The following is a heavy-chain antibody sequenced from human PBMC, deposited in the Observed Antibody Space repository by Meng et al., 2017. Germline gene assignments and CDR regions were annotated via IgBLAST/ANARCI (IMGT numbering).Heavy chain of an antibody. V-gene: IGHV1-46*01. Sequence: ASVTVSCKASGYTFTSYYMHWVRQAPGHRLEWMGIINPSGGSTSYAQKFQGRVTMTRDTSTSTVYMELSSLRSEDTAVYYCARDLAIVAAAGYYFDYWGQGTLVTVSS. J-gene: IGHJ4*02. CDR2: INPSGGST. D-gene: IGHD6-13*01. CDR1: GYTFTSYY. CDR3: ARDLAIVAAAGYYFDY.